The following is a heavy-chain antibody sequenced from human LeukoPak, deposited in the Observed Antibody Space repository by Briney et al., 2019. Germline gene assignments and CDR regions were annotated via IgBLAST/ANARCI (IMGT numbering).Heavy chain of an antibody. CDR1: GFTFSSYA. D-gene: IGHD6-19*01. Sequence: PGGSLRLSCAASGFTFSSYAMSWVRQAPGKGLEWVSAISGSGGSTYYADSVKGRFTISRDNSKNTLYLQMNSLRAEDTAVYYCAKDRYSSGWYGDPTALFDYWGQGTLATVSS. V-gene: IGHV3-23*01. J-gene: IGHJ4*02. CDR2: ISGSGGST. CDR3: AKDRYSSGWYGDPTALFDY.